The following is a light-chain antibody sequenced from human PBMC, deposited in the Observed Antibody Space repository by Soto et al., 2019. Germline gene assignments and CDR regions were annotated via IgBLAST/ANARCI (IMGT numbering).Light chain of an antibody. CDR3: QQASNFPLT. V-gene: IGKV1-12*01. CDR2: DAS. CDR1: QSISRS. J-gene: IGKJ4*01. Sequence: DIQMTQSPSTLSASVGDRVTITCRASQSISRSLAWYQQKPGKAPNLLIYDASTLQSGVPSRFSGSGSGTVFTLTISSLQPEDFGTYYCQQASNFPLTFGGGTKVENK.